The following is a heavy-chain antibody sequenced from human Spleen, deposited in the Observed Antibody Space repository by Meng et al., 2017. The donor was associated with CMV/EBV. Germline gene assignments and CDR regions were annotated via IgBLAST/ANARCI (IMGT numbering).Heavy chain of an antibody. V-gene: IGHV4-34*01. CDR2: INHSGST. CDR3: ARGGAGDDSSGYHYYFDY. D-gene: IGHD3-22*01. Sequence: GSLRLSCAVYGGSFSGYFWSWIRQPPGEGLEWIGEINHSGSTYYNPSLKSRVTISVDTSKNQFSLQLNSVTAADTAVYYFARGGAGDDSSGYHYYFDYWGQGTLVTVSS. J-gene: IGHJ4*02. CDR1: GGSFSGYF.